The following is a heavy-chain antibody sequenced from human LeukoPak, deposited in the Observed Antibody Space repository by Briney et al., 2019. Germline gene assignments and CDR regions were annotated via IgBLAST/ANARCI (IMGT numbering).Heavy chain of an antibody. V-gene: IGHV3-7*01. CDR3: AKPITISGATDAFDI. Sequence: GGSLRLSCVASGFTFNSYWMNWVRQAPGKGLEWVANIKQDGSEKYYVDSVKGRFTISRDDAKNSLYLQMNSLRAEDTAVYYCAKPITISGATDAFDIWGQGTMVTVSS. CDR1: GFTFNSYW. J-gene: IGHJ3*02. D-gene: IGHD3-3*01. CDR2: IKQDGSEK.